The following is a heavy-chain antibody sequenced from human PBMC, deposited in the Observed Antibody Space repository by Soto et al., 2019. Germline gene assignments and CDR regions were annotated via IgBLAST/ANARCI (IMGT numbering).Heavy chain of an antibody. J-gene: IGHJ6*02. Sequence: GGSLRLSCAASGFTFSSYGMHWVRQAPGKGLDWVAVIWYDESNIYYADSVKGRFTISRDNSKNTLFLQMNSLRAEDTAVYYCARDDIPGIAVAIYGMDVWGQGATVTVSS. CDR3: ARDDIPGIAVAIYGMDV. CDR2: IWYDESNI. CDR1: GFTFSSYG. V-gene: IGHV3-33*01. D-gene: IGHD6-19*01.